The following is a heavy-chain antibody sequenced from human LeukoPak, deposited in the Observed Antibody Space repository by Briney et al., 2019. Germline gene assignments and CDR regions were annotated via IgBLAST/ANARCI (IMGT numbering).Heavy chain of an antibody. D-gene: IGHD3-3*01. CDR2: IHHSGST. CDR1: GGSFSAYY. J-gene: IGHJ4*02. Sequence: PSETLSLTCAVYGGSFSAYYWSWIRQPPGKGLEWIGEIHHSGSTNYNPSLKSRVTISVDTSKNQFSLILTSVTAADTAVYYCVRQTGAGLFILPGGQGTLVTVSS. V-gene: IGHV4-34*01. CDR3: VRQTGAGLFILP.